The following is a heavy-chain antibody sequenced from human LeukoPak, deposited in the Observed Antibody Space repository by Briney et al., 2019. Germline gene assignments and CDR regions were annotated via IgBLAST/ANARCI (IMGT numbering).Heavy chain of an antibody. V-gene: IGHV3-23*01. Sequence: GGSLRLSCGASVFTFSSYAMSWVRQAPGKGLEWVSAISGSGGSTYYADSVKGRFTISRDNSKNTLYLQMNSLRAEDTAVYYCATGYCSSTSCVDYWGQGTLVTVSS. CDR1: VFTFSSYA. CDR2: ISGSGGST. CDR3: ATGYCSSTSCVDY. D-gene: IGHD2-2*01. J-gene: IGHJ4*02.